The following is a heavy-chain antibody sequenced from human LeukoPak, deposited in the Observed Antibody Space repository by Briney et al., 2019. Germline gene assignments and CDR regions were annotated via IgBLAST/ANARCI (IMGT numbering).Heavy chain of an antibody. J-gene: IGHJ4*02. CDR2: IKQDGSEK. CDR1: GFICSSCW. D-gene: IGHD3-3*01. CDR3: AGGGVRWIDY. V-gene: IGHV3-7*01. Sequence: PGGSLRLSCTASGFICSSCWMSWVRQAPGKGLERVAYIKQDGSEKYYVDSVKGRFTISIDNAKSSLYLQMNSLRAEDTAVYYCAGGGVRWIDYWGQGNLVTVSS.